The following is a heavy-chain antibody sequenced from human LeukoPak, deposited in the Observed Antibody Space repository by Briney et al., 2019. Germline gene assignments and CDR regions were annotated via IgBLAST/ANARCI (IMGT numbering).Heavy chain of an antibody. CDR1: GGTFSSYA. Sequence: ASVKVSCKASGGTFSSYAISWVRQAPGQGLEWMGWISAYNGNTNYAQKLQGRVTMTTDTSTSTAYMELRSLRSDDTAVYYCARDRTTVMNYYYYMDVWGKGTTVTVSS. J-gene: IGHJ6*03. CDR3: ARDRTTVMNYYYYMDV. V-gene: IGHV1-18*01. CDR2: ISAYNGNT. D-gene: IGHD4-17*01.